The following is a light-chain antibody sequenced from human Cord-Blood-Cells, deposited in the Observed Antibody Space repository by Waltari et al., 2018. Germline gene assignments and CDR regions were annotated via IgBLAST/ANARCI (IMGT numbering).Light chain of an antibody. CDR1: SSDVGSYNL. CDR2: EVS. V-gene: IGLV2-23*02. CDR3: CSYAGSSTWV. Sequence: SALTQPASVSGSPGQSFTIPCTGTSSDVGSYNLLSWYQQHPGKAPKLMIYEVSKRPSGVSNRFSGSKSGNTASLTISGLQAEDEADYYCCSYAGSSTWVFGGGTKLTVL. J-gene: IGLJ3*02.